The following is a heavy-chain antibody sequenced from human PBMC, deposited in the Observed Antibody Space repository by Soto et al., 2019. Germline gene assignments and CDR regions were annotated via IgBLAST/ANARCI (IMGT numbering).Heavy chain of an antibody. D-gene: IGHD1-20*01. CDR2: IYYSGST. V-gene: IGHV4-31*03. J-gene: IGHJ6*03. CDR1: GGSISSGGYY. CDR3: AKGVKTYNYTGGDYMDV. Sequence: SETLSLTCTVSGGSISSGGYYWSWIRQHPGKGLEWIGYIYYSGSTYYNPSLKSRVTISVDTSKNQFSLKLSSVTAADTAVYYCAKGVKTYNYTGGDYMDVWGKGTTVTVSS.